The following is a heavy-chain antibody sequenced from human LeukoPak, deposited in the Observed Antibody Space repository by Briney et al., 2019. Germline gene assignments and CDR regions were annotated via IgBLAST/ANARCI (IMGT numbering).Heavy chain of an antibody. CDR3: AIYTNLHFDY. CDR1: GFTFSDYY. J-gene: IGHJ4*02. D-gene: IGHD4-11*01. CDR2: ISSSSSYT. Sequence: GGSLRLSCAASGFTFSDYYMSWIRQAPGKGLEGVSYISSSSSYTNYADSVKGRFTISRDNAKNSLYLQMSSLRVEDTAVYYCAIYTNLHFDYWGQGTLVTVSS. V-gene: IGHV3-11*06.